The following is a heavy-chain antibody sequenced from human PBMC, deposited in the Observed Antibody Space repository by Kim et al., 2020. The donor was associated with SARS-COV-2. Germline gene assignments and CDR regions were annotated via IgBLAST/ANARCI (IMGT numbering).Heavy chain of an antibody. Sequence: STYYADSVKGRFTISRHNSKNTLYLQMNSLRAEDTAVYYCARDAASYGMYVWGQGTTVTVSS. J-gene: IGHJ6*02. CDR3: ARDAASYGMYV. V-gene: IGHV3-53*04. CDR2: ST.